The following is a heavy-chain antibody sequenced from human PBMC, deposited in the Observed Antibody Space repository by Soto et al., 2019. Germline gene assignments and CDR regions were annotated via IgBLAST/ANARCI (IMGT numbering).Heavy chain of an antibody. CDR1: GFTFGDYA. J-gene: IGHJ4*02. V-gene: IGHV3-49*04. Sequence: AGGSLRLSCTASGFTFGDYAMSWVRQAPGKGLEWVGFIRSKAYGGTTEYAASVEGRFTISRDDSKSIAYLQMNSLKTEDTAVYYCTRDRLEGYCTNGVCYSFDYWGQGTLVTVSS. CDR2: IRSKAYGGTT. CDR3: TRDRLEGYCTNGVCYSFDY. D-gene: IGHD2-8*01.